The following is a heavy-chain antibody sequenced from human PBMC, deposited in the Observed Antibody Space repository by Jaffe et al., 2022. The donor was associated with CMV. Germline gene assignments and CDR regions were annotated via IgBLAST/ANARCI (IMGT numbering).Heavy chain of an antibody. CDR1: GFTFSSYW. V-gene: IGHV3-74*01. D-gene: IGHD4-17*01. J-gene: IGHJ4*02. CDR2: INSDGSST. Sequence: EVQLVESGGGLVQPGGSLRLSCAASGFTFSSYWMHWVRQAPGKGLVWVSRINSDGSSTSYADSVKGRFTISRDNAKNTLYLQMNSLRAEDTAVYYCARAGTTVTTFLPTVYWGQGTLVTVSS. CDR3: ARAGTTVTTFLPTVY.